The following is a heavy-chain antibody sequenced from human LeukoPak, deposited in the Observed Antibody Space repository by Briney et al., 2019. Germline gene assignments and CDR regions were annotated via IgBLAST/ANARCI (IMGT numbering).Heavy chain of an antibody. CDR1: GFTFSSYG. D-gene: IGHD3-10*01. J-gene: IGHJ4*02. Sequence: HPGGSLRLSCAASGFTFSSYGIHWVRQAPGKGLEWVSFIRYDGSNKYYADSVKGRFTISRDNYKNTVDLQMNSLRVDDTAVYYCARGGPLGDTNRFDFWGQGSLVTVSS. V-gene: IGHV3-30*02. CDR3: ARGGPLGDTNRFDF. CDR2: IRYDGSNK.